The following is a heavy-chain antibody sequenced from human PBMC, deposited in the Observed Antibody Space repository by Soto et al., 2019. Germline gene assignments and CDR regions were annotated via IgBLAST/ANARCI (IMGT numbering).Heavy chain of an antibody. D-gene: IGHD2-2*01. V-gene: IGHV4-34*01. CDR1: GGSFSGYY. CDR2: INHSGST. Sequence: PSETLSLTCAVYGGSFSGYYWSWIRQPPGKGLEWIGEINHSGSTNYNPSLKSRVTISVDTSKNQFSLKLSSVTAADTAVYYCARGVVVVPAAPSRGSPFDYWGQGTLVSVPS. J-gene: IGHJ4*02. CDR3: ARGVVVVPAAPSRGSPFDY.